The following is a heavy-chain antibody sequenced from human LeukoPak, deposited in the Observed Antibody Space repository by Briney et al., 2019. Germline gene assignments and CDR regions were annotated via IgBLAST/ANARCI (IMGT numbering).Heavy chain of an antibody. CDR2: ISSNGGST. D-gene: IGHD6-13*01. V-gene: IGHV3-64*01. Sequence: TGGSLRLSCAASGFTFSSYAMHWVRQAPGKGLEYVSAISSNGGSTYYANSVKGRFTISRDKSKNTLYLQMGSLRAEDMAVYYCARGGAPGIAAAKFNWGQGTLVTVSS. CDR1: GFTFSSYA. CDR3: ARGGAPGIAAAKFN. J-gene: IGHJ4*02.